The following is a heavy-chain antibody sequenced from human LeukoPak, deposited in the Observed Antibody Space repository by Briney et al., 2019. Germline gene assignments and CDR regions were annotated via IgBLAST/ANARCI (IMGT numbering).Heavy chain of an antibody. Sequence: GGSLRLSCTASGFTFSSYSMNWVRQAPGKGLEWVSYISSSGSAIYYADSVKGRSTISRDNAKNSVYLQMNSLRAEDTAIYYCARLSGGSRDDDPWGQGTLVTVSS. V-gene: IGHV3-48*04. D-gene: IGHD2-15*01. CDR2: ISSSGSAI. J-gene: IGHJ5*02. CDR1: GFTFSSYS. CDR3: ARLSGGSRDDDP.